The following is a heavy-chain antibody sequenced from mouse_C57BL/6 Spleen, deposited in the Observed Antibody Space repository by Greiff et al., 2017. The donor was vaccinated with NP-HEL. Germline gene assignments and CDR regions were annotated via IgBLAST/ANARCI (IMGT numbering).Heavy chain of an antibody. D-gene: IGHD2-2*01. V-gene: IGHV1-64*01. CDR3: ARRGWYGYDEDYFDY. CDR1: GYTFTSYW. J-gene: IGHJ2*01. CDR2: IHPNSGST. Sequence: QVQLQQPGAELVKPGASVKLSCKASGYTFTSYWMHWVKQRPGQGLEWIGMIHPNSGSTNYNEKFKSKATLTVDKSSSTAYMQLSSLTSEDSAVYYCARRGWYGYDEDYFDYWGQGTTLTVSS.